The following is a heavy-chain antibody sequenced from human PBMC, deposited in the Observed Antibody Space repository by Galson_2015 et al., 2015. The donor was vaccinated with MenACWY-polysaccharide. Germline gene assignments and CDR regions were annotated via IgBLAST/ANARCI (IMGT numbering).Heavy chain of an antibody. J-gene: IGHJ4*02. Sequence: SLRLSCATSGFTFSNAWMSWVRQAPGKGLEWVGRIKSKYNGGTTDYAAPVNGRFSTSRDDSQSTAYLQMNSLRTDDTGIYYCTTWGRDVYWGQGTVVTVSP. D-gene: IGHD3-10*01. CDR2: IKSKYNGGTT. V-gene: IGHV3-15*01. CDR3: TTWGRDVY. CDR1: GFTFSNAW.